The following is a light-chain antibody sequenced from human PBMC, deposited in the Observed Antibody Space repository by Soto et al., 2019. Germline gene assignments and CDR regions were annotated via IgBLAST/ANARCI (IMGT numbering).Light chain of an antibody. J-gene: IGKJ5*01. CDR2: DAS. Sequence: EIVLTQSPATLSFSPGERATLSCRASRTVNNYLAWYQQKPGQAPRLLIYDASIRATGIPARFSGSGSGTDFTLTISSLEPEDFAVYFCQQRSDWPPITFGQGTRVEIK. V-gene: IGKV3-11*01. CDR3: QQRSDWPPIT. CDR1: RTVNNY.